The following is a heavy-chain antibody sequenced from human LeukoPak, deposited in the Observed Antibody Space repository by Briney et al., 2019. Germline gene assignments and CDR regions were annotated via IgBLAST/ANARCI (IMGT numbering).Heavy chain of an antibody. CDR2: ITNGGSTI. CDR3: ARSIGLAGGGVDV. D-gene: IGHD4-23*01. Sequence: PGGSLRLSCAASGFTFSDYNMNWVRQAPGKGLEWVSYITNGGSTIHHADSVKGRFTISRDNAKKTLYLQMNSLRAEDTAVYYCARSIGLAGGGVDVWGQGTTVTVSS. J-gene: IGHJ6*02. CDR1: GFTFSDYN. V-gene: IGHV3-11*01.